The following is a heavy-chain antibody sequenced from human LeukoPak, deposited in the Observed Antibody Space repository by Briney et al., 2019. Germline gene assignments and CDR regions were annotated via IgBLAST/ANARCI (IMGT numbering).Heavy chain of an antibody. Sequence: PGGSLRLSCAASGFTFSSYAIHWVRQAPGKGLEWVAVISYDGSNKYYADSVKGRFTISRDNSKNTLYLQMNSLRAEDTAVYYCARERYFDYWGQGTLVTVSS. CDR3: ARERYFDY. CDR1: GFTFSSYA. CDR2: ISYDGSNK. J-gene: IGHJ4*02. V-gene: IGHV3-30-3*01.